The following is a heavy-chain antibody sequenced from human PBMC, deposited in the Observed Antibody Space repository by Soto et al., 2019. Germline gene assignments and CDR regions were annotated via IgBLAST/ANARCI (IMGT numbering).Heavy chain of an antibody. V-gene: IGHV2-70*01. D-gene: IGHD6-13*01. CDR2: IDWDDDK. J-gene: IGHJ6*02. CDR3: ARMPFRSSSSPTGDYYYGMDV. CDR1: GFSLNTSGMC. Sequence: GSGPTLVNPTQTLTLTCTFSGFSLNTSGMCVSWIRQPPGKALEWLALIDWDDDKYYSTSLKTRLTISKDTSKNQVVLTMTNMDPVDTATYYCARMPFRSSSSPTGDYYYGMDVWGQGTTVTVSS.